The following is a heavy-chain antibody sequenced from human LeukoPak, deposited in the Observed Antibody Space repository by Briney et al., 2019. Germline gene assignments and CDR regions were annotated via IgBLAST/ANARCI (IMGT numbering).Heavy chain of an antibody. CDR1: GGSISSSSYY. CDR2: IYYSGST. D-gene: IGHD6-25*01. J-gene: IGHJ5*02. V-gene: IGHV4-39*01. Sequence: PSETLSLTCTVSGGSISSSSYYWGWVRQPPGKGLEWIGSIYYSGSTYYNPSLKSRVTISVDTSKNQFSLKLSSVTAADTAVYYCARHKSRWFDPWGQGTLVTVSS. CDR3: ARHKSRWFDP.